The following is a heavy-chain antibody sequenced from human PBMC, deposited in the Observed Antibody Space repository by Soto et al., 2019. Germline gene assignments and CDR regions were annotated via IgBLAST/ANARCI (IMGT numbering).Heavy chain of an antibody. J-gene: IGHJ4*02. Sequence: GGSLRLSCAASGFTFSSYGMHWVRQAPGKGLEWVAVISYDGSNKYYADSVKGRFTISRDNSKNTLYLQMNSLRAEDTAVYYCARLKGGDGYNNDYWGQGTLVTVSS. V-gene: IGHV3-30*03. CDR1: GFTFSSYG. CDR3: ARLKGGDGYNNDY. CDR2: ISYDGSNK. D-gene: IGHD3-16*01.